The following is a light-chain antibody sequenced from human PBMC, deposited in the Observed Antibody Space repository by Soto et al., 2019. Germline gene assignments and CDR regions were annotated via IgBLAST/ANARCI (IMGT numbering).Light chain of an antibody. V-gene: IGKV3-15*01. J-gene: IGKJ1*01. CDR3: QQYNSWPPWT. CDR2: GAS. CDR1: RNINTK. Sequence: EIVMTQSPATLSVSPGDRATLSCRGRRNINTKLAWYQQNPGQPPRLLIYGASTRATGIPARFSGSGSGTEFTLTIGSLQSEDFAVYFCQQYNSWPPWTFGQGTEVEIK.